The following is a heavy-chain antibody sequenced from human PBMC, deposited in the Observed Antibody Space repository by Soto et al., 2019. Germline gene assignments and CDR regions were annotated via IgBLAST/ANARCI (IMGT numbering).Heavy chain of an antibody. CDR3: VYSSGFRGYYFDY. J-gene: IGHJ4*02. D-gene: IGHD6-19*01. CDR1: GFTFANYA. V-gene: IGHV3-23*01. Sequence: PGGSLRLSCTASGFTFANYAMHWVRQAPGKGLEWVSAISGSGGSTYYADSVKGRFTISRDNSKNTLYLQMNSLRAEDTAVYYCVYSSGFRGYYFDYWGQGTLVTVSS. CDR2: ISGSGGST.